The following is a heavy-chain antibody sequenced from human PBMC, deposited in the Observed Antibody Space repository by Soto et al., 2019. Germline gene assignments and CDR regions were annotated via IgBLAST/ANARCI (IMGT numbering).Heavy chain of an antibody. J-gene: IGHJ4*02. Sequence: ASVKLSCEASGGSFSSYAISWVRQAPGQGLEWMAWISAHNGNTNYAQKLQGRVTVTRDTSTSTAYMELRSLRSDDTAVYYCARGRYGDYWGQGALVTV. V-gene: IGHV1-18*01. D-gene: IGHD1-1*01. CDR2: ISAHNGNT. CDR3: ARGRYGDY. CDR1: GGSFSSYA.